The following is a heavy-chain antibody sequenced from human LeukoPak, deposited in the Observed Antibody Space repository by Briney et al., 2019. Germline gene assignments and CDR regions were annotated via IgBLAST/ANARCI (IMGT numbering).Heavy chain of an antibody. CDR2: ISYDGSNK. V-gene: IGHV3-30-3*01. CDR3: ARTRRDFARFDP. CDR1: GFTFSSYA. J-gene: IGHJ5*02. Sequence: GGSLRLSCAASGFTFSSYAMHWVRQAPGKGLEWVAVISYDGSNKYYADSVKGRFTISRDNSKNSLYLQMNSLRAEDTAVYYCARTRRDFARFDPWGQGTLVTVSS. D-gene: IGHD2/OR15-2a*01.